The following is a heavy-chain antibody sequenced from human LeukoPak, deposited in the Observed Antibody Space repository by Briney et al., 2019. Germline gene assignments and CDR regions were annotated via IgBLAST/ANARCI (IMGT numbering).Heavy chain of an antibody. Sequence: GASVKVSCKASGYTFTSYYMHWVRQAPGQGLEWMGIINPSGGSTSYAQKFQGRVTMTRDTSTSTVYMELSSLRSEDTAVYYCAREEGPSSSSPPDFDYWGQGTPVTVSS. D-gene: IGHD6-6*01. V-gene: IGHV1-46*01. CDR2: INPSGGST. J-gene: IGHJ4*02. CDR3: AREEGPSSSSPPDFDY. CDR1: GYTFTSYY.